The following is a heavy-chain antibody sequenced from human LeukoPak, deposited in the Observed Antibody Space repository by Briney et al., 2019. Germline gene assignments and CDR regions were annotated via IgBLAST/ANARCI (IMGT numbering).Heavy chain of an antibody. D-gene: IGHD3-22*01. V-gene: IGHV4-34*01. J-gene: IGHJ4*02. CDR3: ARGRHYYDSSGYYYYDY. Sequence: SETLSLTCAVYGGSLSGYYWSWIRQPPGKGLEWIGEINHSGSTNYNPSLKSRVTISVDTSKNQFSLKLSSVTAADTAVYYCARGRHYYDSSGYYYYDYWGQGTLVTVSS. CDR2: INHSGST. CDR1: GGSLSGYY.